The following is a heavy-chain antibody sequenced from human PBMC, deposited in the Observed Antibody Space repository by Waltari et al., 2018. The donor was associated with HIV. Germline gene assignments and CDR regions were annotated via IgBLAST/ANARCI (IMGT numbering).Heavy chain of an antibody. CDR3: AYSYLTGSTLHPF. CDR2: INHSGTT. V-gene: IGHV4-34*01. CDR1: GGSFSGYY. D-gene: IGHD3-9*01. J-gene: IGHJ4*01. Sequence: QEQLQQWGAGLLKPSETLSLHCAVYGGSFSGYYLNWVRQPPGKGLEWIGEINHSGTTNYNPSLKSRVTMSVDTSKRQFSLKLNSVTAADTAVYFCAYSYLTGSTLHPFWGQGTLVTVSS.